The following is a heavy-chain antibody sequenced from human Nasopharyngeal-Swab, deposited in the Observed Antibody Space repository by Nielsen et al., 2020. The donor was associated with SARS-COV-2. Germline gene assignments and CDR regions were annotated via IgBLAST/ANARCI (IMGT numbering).Heavy chain of an antibody. D-gene: IGHD1-14*01. CDR1: GFSITTYG. CDR2: ISELGTGL. Sequence: GESLKISCAASGFSITTYGMTWVRQAPGKGLEWISGISELGTGLYYADSVWGRFTISRDTSKNTVYLQMNTLRADDTALYFCTRGLTGHIVQWNPSPYWGQGTLVTVS. CDR3: TRGLTGHIVQWNPSPY. V-gene: IGHV3-23*01. J-gene: IGHJ4*02.